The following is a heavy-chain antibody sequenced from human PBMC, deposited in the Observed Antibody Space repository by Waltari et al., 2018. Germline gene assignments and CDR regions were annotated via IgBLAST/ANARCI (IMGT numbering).Heavy chain of an antibody. CDR3: TTGHKY. J-gene: IGHJ4*02. Sequence: EVQLVESGGGLVQPGGSLRLSCAASGFTFSTSWMAWVRQTPGKGLGWVANIKPEGSEKFYVDSVRGRFTITRDNAKNSLSLQMNSLRVEDAALYYCTTGHKYWGQGTLVTVSS. V-gene: IGHV3-7*01. CDR2: IKPEGSEK. CDR1: GFTFSTSW.